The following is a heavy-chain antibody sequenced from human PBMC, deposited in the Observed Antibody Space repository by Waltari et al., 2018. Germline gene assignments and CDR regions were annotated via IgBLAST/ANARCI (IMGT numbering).Heavy chain of an antibody. CDR3: ARLIQPEHYYYYYGMDV. CDR2: IIPIFGTA. V-gene: IGHV1-69*01. Sequence: QVQLVQSGAEVKQPGSSVKVSCKASGATFSSYAISWVRQPPGQGLEWMGGIIPIFGTANYAQKFQGRVTITADESTSTAYMELSSLRSEDTAVYYCARLIQPEHYYYYYGMDVWGQGTTVTVSS. CDR1: GATFSSYA. D-gene: IGHD5-18*01. J-gene: IGHJ6*02.